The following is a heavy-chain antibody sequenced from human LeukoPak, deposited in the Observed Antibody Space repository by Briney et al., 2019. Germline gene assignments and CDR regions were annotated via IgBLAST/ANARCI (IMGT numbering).Heavy chain of an antibody. CDR2: ISRGGYSS. D-gene: IGHD2-2*01. CDR3: AKVLSYCTSTSCVRGGFDY. Sequence: GGSLRLSCAASGFTFTSHAMSWVRQGPGRGLEWVSAISRGGYSSYYADSVKGRFTISRDNSKNTLYLQMDSLRAEDTAIYYCAKVLSYCTSTSCVRGGFDYWGQGTLVTVSS. CDR1: GFTFTSHA. V-gene: IGHV3-23*01. J-gene: IGHJ4*02.